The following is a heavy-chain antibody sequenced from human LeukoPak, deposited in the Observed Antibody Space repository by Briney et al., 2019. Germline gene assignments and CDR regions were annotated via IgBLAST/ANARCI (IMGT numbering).Heavy chain of an antibody. CDR1: GVSVRSYY. CDR3: ARAKGDY. Sequence: SETLFLTCAVSGVSVRSYYWSWIRQSPGKGLEWIAYIYYSGNTKYNPSLKSRVTIFVDTSTNQFSLEMNSVTAADTAVYYCARAKGDYRGPGTLVTVSS. CDR2: IYYSGNT. J-gene: IGHJ4*02. V-gene: IGHV4-59*02.